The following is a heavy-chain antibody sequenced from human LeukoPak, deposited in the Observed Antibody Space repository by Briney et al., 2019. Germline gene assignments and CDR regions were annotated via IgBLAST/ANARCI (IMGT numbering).Heavy chain of an antibody. Sequence: SETLSLTCTVSGGSISSGGYYWSWIRQHPGKGLEWIGYIYYSGSTYYNPSLKSRVTISVDTSKNQFSLKLSSVTAADTAVYYCARGVTMVRGVITNWFDPWGQGTLVTVSS. CDR1: GGSISSGGYY. J-gene: IGHJ5*02. CDR2: IYYSGST. D-gene: IGHD3-10*01. CDR3: ARGVTMVRGVITNWFDP. V-gene: IGHV4-31*03.